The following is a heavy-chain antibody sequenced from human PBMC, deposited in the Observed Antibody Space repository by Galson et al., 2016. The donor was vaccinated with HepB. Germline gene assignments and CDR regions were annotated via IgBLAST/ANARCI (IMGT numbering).Heavy chain of an antibody. D-gene: IGHD5-18*01. Sequence: LEWIGYIYYSGSTTYNPSLKSRVIISVDTSKNQFSLKLSSATAADTAVYYCARDLTGYSYADYRYFDLWGRGTLVTVSS. J-gene: IGHJ2*01. CDR2: IYYSGST. CDR3: ARDLTGYSYADYRYFDL. V-gene: IGHV4-59*01.